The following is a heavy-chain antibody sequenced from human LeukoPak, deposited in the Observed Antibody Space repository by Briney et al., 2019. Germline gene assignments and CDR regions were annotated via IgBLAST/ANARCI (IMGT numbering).Heavy chain of an antibody. D-gene: IGHD1-26*01. J-gene: IGHJ6*03. CDR2: ISGSGGST. CDR1: GFTFSSYA. Sequence: PGGSLRLSCAASGFTFSSYAMSWVRQAPGKGLEWVSAISGSGGSTYYADSVKGRFTISRDNSKNTLYLQMNSLRAEDTAVYYCAKAVVGATDYYYMDVWGKGTTVTVSS. V-gene: IGHV3-23*01. CDR3: AKAVVGATDYYYMDV.